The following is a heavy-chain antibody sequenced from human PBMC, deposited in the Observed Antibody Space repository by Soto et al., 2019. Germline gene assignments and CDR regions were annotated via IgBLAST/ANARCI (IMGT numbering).Heavy chain of an antibody. CDR1: GYTFSSYT. D-gene: IGHD3-16*01. V-gene: IGHV3-48*02. J-gene: IGHJ4*02. CDR2: VGIATDTV. CDR3: ARDHNWVFDY. Sequence: EGQLVESGGGLVQPGGSLRLSCAASGYTFSSYTMNWVRQAPGKGLEWVAYVGIATDTVYYADSVKGRFTISRDNAKNSLYLQMSSLRDEDTALYYCARDHNWVFDYWGQGTLVTVSS.